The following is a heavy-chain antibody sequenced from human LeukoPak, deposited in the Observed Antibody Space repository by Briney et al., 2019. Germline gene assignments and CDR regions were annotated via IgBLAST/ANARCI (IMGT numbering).Heavy chain of an antibody. J-gene: IGHJ5*02. CDR3: ARKITMVRGVINWFDP. CDR1: GYTFTSYA. V-gene: IGHV7-4-1*02. CDR2: INTNTGNP. Sequence: VASVKVSCKASGYTFTSYAMNWVRQAPGQGLEWMGWINTNTGNPTYAQGFTGRFVFSLDTSVSTAYLQISSLKAKDTAVYHCARKITMVRGVINWFDPWGQGTLVTVSS. D-gene: IGHD3-10*01.